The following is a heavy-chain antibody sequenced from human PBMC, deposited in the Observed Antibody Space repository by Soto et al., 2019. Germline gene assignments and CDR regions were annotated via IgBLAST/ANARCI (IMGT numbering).Heavy chain of an antibody. D-gene: IGHD6-13*01. V-gene: IGHV1-69*08. CDR1: GGTFSSYT. Sequence: QVQLVQSGAEVKKPGSSVKVSCKASGGTFSSYTISWVRQAPGQGLEWMGRIIPILGIANYAQKFQGRVTITADKSTSTDYMELSSMRSEDTAVYYCARDRYSSSWDYYYGMDVWGQGTTVTVSS. CDR2: IIPILGIA. CDR3: ARDRYSSSWDYYYGMDV. J-gene: IGHJ6*02.